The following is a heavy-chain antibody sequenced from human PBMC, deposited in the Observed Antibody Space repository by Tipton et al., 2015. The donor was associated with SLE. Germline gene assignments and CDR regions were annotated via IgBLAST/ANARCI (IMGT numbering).Heavy chain of an antibody. D-gene: IGHD5-12*01. CDR2: INYAGDT. Sequence: TLSLTCTVSGDSINSGANYWNWLLQRPGKGLEWIGYINYAGDTRHNPSLQSRLAVSVDTSKNQFSLRLSSVTAADTAVYFCARSGGYSTPFDFWGQGSLVTVSS. V-gene: IGHV4-31*03. J-gene: IGHJ4*02. CDR1: GDSINSGANY. CDR3: ARSGGYSTPFDF.